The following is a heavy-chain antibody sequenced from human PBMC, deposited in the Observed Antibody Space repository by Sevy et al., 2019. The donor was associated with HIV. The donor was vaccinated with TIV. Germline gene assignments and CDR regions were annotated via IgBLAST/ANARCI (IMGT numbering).Heavy chain of an antibody. J-gene: IGHJ6*02. CDR3: ARDSHVNYYGSGSYIYYYGMDV. D-gene: IGHD3-10*01. CDR2: IYTSGST. CDR1: GGSISSYY. Sequence: SETLSLTCTVSGGSISSYYWSWIRQPAGKGLEWIGRIYTSGSTNYNPSLKSRVTMSVDTSKNQFSLKLSSVTAADTAGYYCARDSHVNYYGSGSYIYYYGMDVWGQGTTVTVSS. V-gene: IGHV4-4*07.